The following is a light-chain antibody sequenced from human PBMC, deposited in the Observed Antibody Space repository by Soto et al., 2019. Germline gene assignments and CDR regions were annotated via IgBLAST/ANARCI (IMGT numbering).Light chain of an antibody. CDR2: KAF. CDR1: QSISSW. Sequence: DIQMTQSPSTLSASVGDRVTITCRASQSISSWLAWYQQKPGKAPQLLIYKAFTLQSGVPSRFSGSGSGIEFTLTISSLQPDDFATYYCQQYVTAFRTFGQGTKVEIK. J-gene: IGKJ1*01. V-gene: IGKV1-5*03. CDR3: QQYVTAFRT.